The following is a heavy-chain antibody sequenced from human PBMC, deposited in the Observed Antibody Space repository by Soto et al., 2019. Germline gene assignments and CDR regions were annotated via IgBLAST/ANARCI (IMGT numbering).Heavy chain of an antibody. CDR2: IKQDGSEQ. CDR1: GFTLSSYW. V-gene: IGHV3-7*01. J-gene: IGHJ4*02. D-gene: IGHD6-13*01. Sequence: EVQLVESGGGLVQPGGSLRLSCVGSGFTLSSYWMSWARQAPGKGLEWLANIKQDGSEQHYVDSVKGRFSISRDNAQNSLFLHMSSLRDDDPAVYYCARGSSLNYWGQGPLVTVSS. CDR3: ARGSSLNY.